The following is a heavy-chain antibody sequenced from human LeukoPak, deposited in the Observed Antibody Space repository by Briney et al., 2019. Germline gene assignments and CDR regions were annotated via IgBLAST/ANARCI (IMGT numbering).Heavy chain of an antibody. J-gene: IGHJ3*02. D-gene: IGHD1-26*01. CDR2: IYHSGST. V-gene: IGHV4-38-2*01. CDR3: ARYALVVGSSDAFDI. CDR1: GYSISSGYY. Sequence: TSETLSLTCAVSGYSISSGYYWGWIRQPPGKGLEWIGSIYHSGSTYYNPSLKSRVTISIDASKNQFSLKLSSVTAADTAVYYCARYALVVGSSDAFDIWGQGTMVTVSS.